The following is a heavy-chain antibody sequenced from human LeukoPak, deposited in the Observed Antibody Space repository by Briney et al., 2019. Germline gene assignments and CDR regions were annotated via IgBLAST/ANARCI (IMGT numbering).Heavy chain of an antibody. CDR1: GGSFSGYY. CDR3: ARDLYGDRDY. CDR2: INHSGST. D-gene: IGHD4-17*01. V-gene: IGHV4-34*01. J-gene: IGHJ4*02. Sequence: SETLSLTCAVYGGSFSGYYWSWIRQPPGKGLEWIGEINHSGSTNYNPSLKSRVTISVDTSKNQFSLKLSSVTAADTAVYHCARDLYGDRDYWGQGTLVTVSS.